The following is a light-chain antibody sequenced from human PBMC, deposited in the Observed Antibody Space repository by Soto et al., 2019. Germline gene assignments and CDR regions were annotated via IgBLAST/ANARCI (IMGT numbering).Light chain of an antibody. Sequence: EIVLTQSPATLSLSPGERATLSCRASQSVSNCFAWYQQKPGQAPRLLLYDATNRATVIPPKFSGSGSGTDFTLTISKLEPEDFAVYYCQQRSNWPLTFGGGTKVE. CDR2: DAT. V-gene: IGKV3-11*01. CDR3: QQRSNWPLT. J-gene: IGKJ4*01. CDR1: QSVSNC.